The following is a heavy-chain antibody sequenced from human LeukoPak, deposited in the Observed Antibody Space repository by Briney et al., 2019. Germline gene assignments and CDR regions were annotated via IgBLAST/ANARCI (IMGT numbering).Heavy chain of an antibody. V-gene: IGHV1-8*01. CDR2: MNPNSGNT. Sequence: GASVKVSCKASGYTFTSYDIYWVRQATGQGLEWMGWMNPNSGNTGYAQKFQGRVTMTRDTSVSTAYMELSSLRSEDTAVYYCARGDYFDGSGFRKEFDYWGQGTPVTVSS. J-gene: IGHJ4*02. D-gene: IGHD3-22*01. CDR1: GYTFTSYD. CDR3: ARGDYFDGSGFRKEFDY.